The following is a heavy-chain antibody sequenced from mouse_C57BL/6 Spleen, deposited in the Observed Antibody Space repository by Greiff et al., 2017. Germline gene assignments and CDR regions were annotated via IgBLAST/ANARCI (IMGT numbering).Heavy chain of an antibody. Sequence: QVQLQQPGAELVKPGASVKMSCKASGYTFTSYWITWVKQRPGQGLEWIGDIYPGSGSTNYNEKFKSKATLTVDTSSSTAYMQLSSLTSEDSAVYYCANDGSSYPPYWYFDVWGTGTTVTVSS. CDR1: GYTFTSYW. V-gene: IGHV1-55*01. D-gene: IGHD1-1*01. CDR2: IYPGSGST. J-gene: IGHJ1*03. CDR3: ANDGSSYPPYWYFDV.